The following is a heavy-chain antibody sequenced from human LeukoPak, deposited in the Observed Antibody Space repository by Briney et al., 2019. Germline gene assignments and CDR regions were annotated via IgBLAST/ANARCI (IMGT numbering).Heavy chain of an antibody. CDR1: GGSISSGGYS. D-gene: IGHD3-22*01. CDR3: ARDRVYYYDSSGYSNYYYGMDV. Sequence: SQTLSLTCAVSGGSISSGGYSWSWIRQPPGKGLEWIGYIYHSGSTYYNPSLKSRVTISVDRSKNQFSLKLSSVTAADTAVYYCARDRVYYYDSSGYSNYYYGMDVWGQGTTVTVSS. CDR2: IYHSGST. J-gene: IGHJ6*02. V-gene: IGHV4-30-2*01.